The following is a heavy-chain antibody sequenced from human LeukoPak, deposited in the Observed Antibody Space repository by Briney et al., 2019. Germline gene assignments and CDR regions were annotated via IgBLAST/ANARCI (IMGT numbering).Heavy chain of an antibody. Sequence: ASVKVSCKASGYTFTGYYMHWVRQAPGQGLEWMGWISAYNGNTNYAQKLQGRVTMTRNTSISTAYMELSSLRSEDTAVYYCARGLARTSMVTRGGVRFDYWGQGTLVTVSS. V-gene: IGHV1-8*02. CDR1: GYTFTGYY. CDR2: ISAYNGNT. CDR3: ARGLARTSMVTRGGVRFDY. D-gene: IGHD5-18*01. J-gene: IGHJ4*02.